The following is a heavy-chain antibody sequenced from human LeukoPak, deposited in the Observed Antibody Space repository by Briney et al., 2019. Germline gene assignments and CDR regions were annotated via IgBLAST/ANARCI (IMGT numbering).Heavy chain of an antibody. CDR2: SHYTGNT. Sequence: SETLSLTCAVPGGSITNYYWSWIRQPPGKGLEWIGCSHYTGNTNYNPPLKSRVTISVDTSKNQFSLRLSSVTAADTAVYYCARRGNFDYWGQGTLVTVSS. CDR1: GGSITNYY. CDR3: ARRGNFDY. J-gene: IGHJ4*02. D-gene: IGHD6-13*01. V-gene: IGHV4-59*08.